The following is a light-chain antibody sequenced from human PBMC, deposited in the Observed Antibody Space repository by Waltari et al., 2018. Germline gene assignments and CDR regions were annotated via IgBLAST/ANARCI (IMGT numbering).Light chain of an antibody. Sequence: QSALTQPPSASGSPGQPVTVSCTGTSSDVGGYNYVSWYQQHPGKAPKLMLYEVSKRPSGVPDRFSGSKSGNTASLTVSGLQAEDEADYYCSSYAGSEVVIFGGGTKLTVL. CDR1: SSDVGGYNY. CDR2: EVS. CDR3: SSYAGSEVVI. V-gene: IGLV2-8*01. J-gene: IGLJ2*01.